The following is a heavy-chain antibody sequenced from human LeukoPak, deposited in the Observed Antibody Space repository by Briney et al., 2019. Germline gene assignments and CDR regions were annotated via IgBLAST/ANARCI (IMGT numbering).Heavy chain of an antibody. V-gene: IGHV4-61*02. CDR3: ARGVGATVSDAFDI. CDR2: IYTSGST. D-gene: IGHD4/OR15-4a*01. CDR1: GGSISSGSYY. Sequence: PSQTLSLTCTVSGGSISSGSYYWSGIRQPAGKGLEWIGRIYTSGSTNYNPSLKSRVTISVDTSKNQFSLKLSSVTAADTAVYYCARGVGATVSDAFDIWGQGTMVTVSS. J-gene: IGHJ3*02.